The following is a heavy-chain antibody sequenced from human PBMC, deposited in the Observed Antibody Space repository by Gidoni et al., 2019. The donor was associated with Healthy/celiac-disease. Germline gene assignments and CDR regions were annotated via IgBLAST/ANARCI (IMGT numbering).Heavy chain of an antibody. CDR1: GFTVSSNY. D-gene: IGHD6-13*01. Sequence: EVQLVETGGGLIQPGGSLRLYCAASGFTVSSNYMSWVRQAPGKGLEWVSVIYSGGSTYYADSVKGRFTISRDNSKNTLYLQMNSLRAEDTAVYYCARDHQAAAGALVYGDYYMDVWGKGTTVTVSS. J-gene: IGHJ6*03. V-gene: IGHV3-53*02. CDR3: ARDHQAAAGALVYGDYYMDV. CDR2: IYSGGST.